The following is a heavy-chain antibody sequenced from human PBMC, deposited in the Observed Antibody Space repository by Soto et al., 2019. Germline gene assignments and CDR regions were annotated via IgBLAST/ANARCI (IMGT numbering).Heavy chain of an antibody. CDR3: AGVGGSYYGSVDD. CDR1: GFTFSSYA. Sequence: EVQLLESGGGLVQPGGSLRLSCAASGFTFSSYAMSWVRQAPGKGLEWVSAISGSGGSTYYADSVKGRFTISRDNSKNTLYVQMNSLRAEDTAVYYCAGVGGSYYGSVDDWGQGTLVTVSS. CDR2: ISGSGGST. J-gene: IGHJ4*02. V-gene: IGHV3-23*01. D-gene: IGHD1-26*01.